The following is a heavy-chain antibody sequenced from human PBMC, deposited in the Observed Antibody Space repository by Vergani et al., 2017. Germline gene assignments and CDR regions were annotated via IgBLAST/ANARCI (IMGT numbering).Heavy chain of an antibody. J-gene: IGHJ3*01. V-gene: IGHV2-5*01. CDR3: VHRLGYFDWDGAFDV. CDR1: GFSLTTGGEG. D-gene: IGHD3-9*01. Sequence: QTTLRESGPTLVNPTQTLTLTCTLSGFSLTTGGEGVGWIRQPPGRALEWLAFVYWNDDERYSPSLKSRVTITKDTSKNEVILTMATMDPVDTATYYCVHRLGYFDWDGAFDVWGPGTMVTVSS. CDR2: VYWNDDE.